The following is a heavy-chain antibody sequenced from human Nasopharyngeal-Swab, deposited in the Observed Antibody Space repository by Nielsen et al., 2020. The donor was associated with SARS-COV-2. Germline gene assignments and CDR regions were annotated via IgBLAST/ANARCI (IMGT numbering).Heavy chain of an antibody. CDR3: VRSSSWYYFDY. D-gene: IGHD6-13*01. J-gene: IGHJ4*02. Sequence: GQAPGKGLEWIGNIYYNGSTYQNPSLKSRLTISVDKSKNQFSLQLSSVTAADTAVYYCVRSSSWYYFDYWAQGTQVTVSS. V-gene: IGHV4-39*01. CDR2: IYYNGST.